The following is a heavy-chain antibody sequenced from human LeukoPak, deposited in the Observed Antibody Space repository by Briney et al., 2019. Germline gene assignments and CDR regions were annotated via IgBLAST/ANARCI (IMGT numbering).Heavy chain of an antibody. CDR3: ARDSPGYYFDY. Sequence: GGSMRLSCAASGIIFSSYTMSWGRKAPGRGVGWVSSITSSSSYIYYADSVKGRFTISRDNAKNSLYLQMNSLRAEDTAVYYCARDSPGYYFDYWGQGTLVTVSS. CDR2: ITSSSSYI. CDR1: GIIFSSYT. J-gene: IGHJ4*02. V-gene: IGHV3-21*01. D-gene: IGHD1-1*01.